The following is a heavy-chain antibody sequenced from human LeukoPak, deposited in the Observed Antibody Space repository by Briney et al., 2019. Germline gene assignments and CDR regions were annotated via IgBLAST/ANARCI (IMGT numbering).Heavy chain of an antibody. CDR2: IRYDGSNK. D-gene: IGHD2-2*01. CDR1: GFTFSSYG. J-gene: IGHJ5*02. CDR3: ARDCSSTSCSYFDP. V-gene: IGHV3-30*02. Sequence: QPGGSLRLSCAASGFTFSSYGMHWVRQAPGKGLEWVAFIRYDGSNKYYADSVKGRFTISRDNAKNSLYLQMNSLRAEDTALYYCARDCSSTSCSYFDPWGQGTLVTVSS.